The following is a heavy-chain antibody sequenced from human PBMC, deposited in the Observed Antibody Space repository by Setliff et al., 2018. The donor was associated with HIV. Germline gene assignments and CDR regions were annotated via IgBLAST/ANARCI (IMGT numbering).Heavy chain of an antibody. CDR3: AREYSSSWATRYYYYMDV. Sequence: PSETLSLTCTVSGGSISSYYWSWIRQPAGKGLEWIGRIYTSGSTNYNPSLKSRVTMSVDTSKNQFSLKLSSVTAADTAVYYCAREYSSSWATRYYYYMDVWGKGTTVTVSS. D-gene: IGHD6-13*01. J-gene: IGHJ6*03. V-gene: IGHV4-4*07. CDR2: IYTSGST. CDR1: GGSISSYY.